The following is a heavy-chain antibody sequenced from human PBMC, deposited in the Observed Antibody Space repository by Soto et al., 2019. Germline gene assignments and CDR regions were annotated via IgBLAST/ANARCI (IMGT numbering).Heavy chain of an antibody. CDR2: ISAYNGNT. V-gene: IGHV1-18*01. CDR1: GYTFTSYG. D-gene: IGHD3-22*01. J-gene: IGHJ1*01. CDR3: ARDRGRLAMIVGWGYFQH. Sequence: QVQLVQSGAEVKKPGASVKVSCKASGYTFTSYGISWVRQAPGQGLEWMGGISAYNGNTNDAQKLQGRVTMTTDTSTSTAYMELRSLRSDDTAVYYCARDRGRLAMIVGWGYFQHWGQGTLVTVSS.